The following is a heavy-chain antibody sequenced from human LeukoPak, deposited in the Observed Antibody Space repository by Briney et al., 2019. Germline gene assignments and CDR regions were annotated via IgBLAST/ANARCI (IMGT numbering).Heavy chain of an antibody. Sequence: SETLSLTCTVSGGSISSYYWSWIRQPPGKGLEWIGYIYYSGSTNYNPSLKSRVTISVDTSKNQFSLKLSSVTAADTAVYYCAREGSDYYDSSGYLPYYGMDVWGQGTTVTVSS. V-gene: IGHV4-59*01. J-gene: IGHJ6*02. D-gene: IGHD3-22*01. CDR3: AREGSDYYDSSGYLPYYGMDV. CDR1: GGSISSYY. CDR2: IYYSGST.